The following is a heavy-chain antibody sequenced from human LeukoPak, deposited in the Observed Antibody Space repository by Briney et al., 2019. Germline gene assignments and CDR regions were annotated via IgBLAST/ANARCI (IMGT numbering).Heavy chain of an antibody. CDR3: VKGTSWINPYFYMDV. J-gene: IGHJ6*03. V-gene: IGHV3-23*01. CDR1: GFTFSSYA. Sequence: GGSLRLSCSASGFTFSSYALNWVRQAPGKGLEWVSSLSTGGGTAFYADSVEGRFTISRDNSKSTLYLQMNSLRVEDTAVYYCVKGTSWINPYFYMDVWGKGTTVIVSS. D-gene: IGHD2-2*01. CDR2: LSTGGGTA.